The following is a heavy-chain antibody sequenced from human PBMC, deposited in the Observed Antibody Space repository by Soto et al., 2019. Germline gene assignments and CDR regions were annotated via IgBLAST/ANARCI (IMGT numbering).Heavy chain of an antibody. CDR2: INHSGST. Sequence: QVQLQQWGAGLLKPSETLSLTCAVYGGSFSGYYWSWIRQPPGKGLEWIGEINHSGSTNYNPSLKSRVTISVDTSKNQFSLKVSSVTAADTAVYYCARGWGRIFDYWGQGTLVTVSS. CDR1: GGSFSGYY. J-gene: IGHJ4*02. D-gene: IGHD7-27*01. CDR3: ARGWGRIFDY. V-gene: IGHV4-34*01.